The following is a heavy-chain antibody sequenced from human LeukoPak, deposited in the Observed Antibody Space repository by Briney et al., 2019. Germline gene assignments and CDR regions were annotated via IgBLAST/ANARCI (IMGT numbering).Heavy chain of an antibody. J-gene: IGHJ4*02. Sequence: PSETLSLTCTVSRGAITSYYWSWIRQPPGKGLEYIGHIYYTGTTDYNPSLKSRVTMSVDTSKSQFSLRLISVTASDTAVYFCAGDPNQRYFDYWGQGTLVAVSS. V-gene: IGHV4-59*01. CDR3: AGDPNQRYFDY. CDR1: RGAITSYY. CDR2: IYYTGTT.